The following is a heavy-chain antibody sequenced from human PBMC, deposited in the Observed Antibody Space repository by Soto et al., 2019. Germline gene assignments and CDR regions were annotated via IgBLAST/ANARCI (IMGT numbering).Heavy chain of an antibody. CDR2: ISYDGSNK. D-gene: IGHD5-12*01. CDR3: ARSNIVATISYYYYGMDV. Sequence: LSCAGSGFTFRWFGMNWVRQAPGKGLEWVAVISYDGSNKYYADSVKGRFTISRDNSKNTLYLQMNSLRAEDTAVYYCARSNIVATISYYYYGMDVWGQGTTVTVSS. CDR1: GFTFRWFG. J-gene: IGHJ6*02. V-gene: IGHV3-30*03.